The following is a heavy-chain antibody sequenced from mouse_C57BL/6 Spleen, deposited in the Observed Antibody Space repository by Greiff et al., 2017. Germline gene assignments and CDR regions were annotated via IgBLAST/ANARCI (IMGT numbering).Heavy chain of an antibody. V-gene: IGHV1-7*01. J-gene: IGHJ1*03. CDR1: GYTFTSYW. CDR2: INPSSGYT. D-gene: IGHD2-4*01. CDR3: ARDRDLDDYDWYFDV. Sequence: VKVVESGAELAKPGASVKLSCKASGYTFTSYWMHWVKQRPGQGLEWIGYINPSSGYTKYNQKFKDKATLTADKSSSTAYMQLSSLTYEDSAVYYCARDRDLDDYDWYFDVWGTGTTVTVSS.